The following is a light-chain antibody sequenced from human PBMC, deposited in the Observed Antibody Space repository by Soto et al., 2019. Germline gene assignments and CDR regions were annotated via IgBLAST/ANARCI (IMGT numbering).Light chain of an antibody. Sequence: EIVLTQSPGTLSLSPGERATLSCRASQRVSSNNLAWYQQQPGQAPRLLIYGASSRATGIPDRFSGSGSGTDFTLTISRLEPEDFAVYYCQQYGSSPRTFGQGTKVEIK. J-gene: IGKJ1*01. CDR2: GAS. CDR1: QRVSSNN. V-gene: IGKV3-20*01. CDR3: QQYGSSPRT.